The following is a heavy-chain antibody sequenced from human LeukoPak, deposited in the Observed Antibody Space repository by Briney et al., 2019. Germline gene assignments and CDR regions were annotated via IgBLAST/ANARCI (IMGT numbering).Heavy chain of an antibody. CDR2: INPTSCGT. Sequence: ASVKDSFKPSVYTFTSYYMHSLRPPPGQGLDCMGCINPTSCGTNYAQKFQGRVTMTRDTSISTAYMELSRLRSDDTAVYYCARVYYYYDSSGILTLYFDYWGQGTLVTVSS. D-gene: IGHD3-22*01. J-gene: IGHJ4*02. V-gene: IGHV1-2*02. CDR3: ARVYYYYDSSGILTLYFDY. CDR1: VYTFTSYY.